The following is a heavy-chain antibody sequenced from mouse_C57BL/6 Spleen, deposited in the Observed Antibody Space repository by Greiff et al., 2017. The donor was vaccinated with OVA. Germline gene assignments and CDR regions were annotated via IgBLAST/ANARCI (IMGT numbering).Heavy chain of an antibody. D-gene: IGHD1-1*01. CDR3: ARRPSGYYGISPYAMDY. CDR2: IYPGDGDT. Sequence: QVQLQQSGPELVKPGASVKISCKASGYAFSSSWMNWVKQRPGKGLEWIGRIYPGDGDTNYNGKFKGKATLTADKSSSTAYMQLSSLTSEDSAVYFCARRPSGYYGISPYAMDYWGQGTSVTVSS. CDR1: GYAFSSSW. V-gene: IGHV1-82*01. J-gene: IGHJ4*01.